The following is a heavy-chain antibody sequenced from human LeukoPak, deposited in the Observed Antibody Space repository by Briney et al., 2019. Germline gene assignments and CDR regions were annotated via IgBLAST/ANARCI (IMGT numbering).Heavy chain of an antibody. CDR2: INPSRGSF. CDR1: GYTFTSYG. Sequence: GASVKVSCKASGYTFTSYGISWVRQAPGQGLEWMGLINPSRGSFSYAQKFQGRVTMTRDTSTSAIYMELSSLTSEDTAFYYCAAREDSGNYYYMDVWGKGTTVTVSS. CDR3: AAREDSGNYYYMDV. J-gene: IGHJ6*03. D-gene: IGHD1-26*01. V-gene: IGHV1-46*01.